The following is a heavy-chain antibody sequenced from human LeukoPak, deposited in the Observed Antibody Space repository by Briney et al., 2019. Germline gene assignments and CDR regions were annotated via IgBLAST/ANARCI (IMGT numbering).Heavy chain of an antibody. CDR3: AREGGDDYGDYDAFDI. CDR1: GAFISKGGYY. V-gene: IGHV4-31*03. Sequence: SETLSLTCTVSGAFISKGGYYWSWIRQHPGKGLEWIGSIYYSGSTSYNPSLKSRVTISVDTSKNQFSLKLSSVTAADTAVYYCAREGGDDYGDYDAFDIWGQGTMVTVSS. CDR2: IYYSGST. D-gene: IGHD4-17*01. J-gene: IGHJ3*02.